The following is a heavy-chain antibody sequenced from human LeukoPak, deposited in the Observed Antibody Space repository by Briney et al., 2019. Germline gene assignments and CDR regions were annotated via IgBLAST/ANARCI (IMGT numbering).Heavy chain of an antibody. CDR1: EDSFTHSW. Sequence: GESLKISCQGSEDSFTHSWIGWVRQVPGKGLEWMGIIYPRDSDTRYNPSFQGQVSISADGSINTAYLQWSSLRGSDTALYYCARRGVGYHDSNGYYHEGDFQQWGQGTLVTVSS. D-gene: IGHD3-22*01. CDR3: ARRGVGYHDSNGYYHEGDFQQ. J-gene: IGHJ1*01. V-gene: IGHV5-51*01. CDR2: IYPRDSDT.